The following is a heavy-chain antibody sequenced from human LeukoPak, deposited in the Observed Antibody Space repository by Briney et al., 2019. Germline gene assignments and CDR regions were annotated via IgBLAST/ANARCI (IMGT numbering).Heavy chain of an antibody. D-gene: IGHD6-19*01. CDR1: GFTFSHDW. V-gene: IGHV3-7*03. Sequence: GGSLRLSCAASGFTFSHDWMSWVRQAPGKGLEWVASIKQDGSGEHYVDSVRGRFTISRDNAKNSLYLQMNSLRAEDTAVYYCARESVAGTLWYFDLWGRGTLVTVSS. CDR3: ARESVAGTLWYFDL. CDR2: IKQDGSGE. J-gene: IGHJ2*01.